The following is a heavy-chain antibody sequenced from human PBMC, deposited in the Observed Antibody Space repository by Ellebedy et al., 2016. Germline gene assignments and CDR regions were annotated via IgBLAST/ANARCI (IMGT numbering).Heavy chain of an antibody. V-gene: IGHV3-11*04. CDR3: ASRAIAGTGTDPPRDYYYGMDV. CDR1: GFTFSDYY. CDR2: ISGSGITI. D-gene: IGHD6-19*01. J-gene: IGHJ6*02. Sequence: GESLKISCAASGFTFSDYYMSWIRQAPGKGLEWVSYISGSGITIYYADSVKGRFTISRDNAKNSLYLQMNSLGREDTAGYYCASRAIAGTGTDPPRDYYYGMDVWGQGTTVTVSS.